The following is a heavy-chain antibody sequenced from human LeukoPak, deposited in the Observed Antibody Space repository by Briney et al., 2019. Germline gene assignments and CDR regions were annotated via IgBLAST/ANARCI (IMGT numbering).Heavy chain of an antibody. CDR2: INNDGNLKTDGRDT. CDR3: AREGYTDSSGWRLDY. Sequence: GGSLRLSCAASGFTLSNYWMIHWVRQVPGQGLQWVSRINNDGNLKTDGRDTGYADSVKGRFTISTDNAKNTLYLQMNSLRAEDTAVYYCAREGYTDSSGWRLDYWGQGTLVTVSS. J-gene: IGHJ4*02. V-gene: IGHV3-74*01. CDR1: GFTLSNYW. D-gene: IGHD6-19*01.